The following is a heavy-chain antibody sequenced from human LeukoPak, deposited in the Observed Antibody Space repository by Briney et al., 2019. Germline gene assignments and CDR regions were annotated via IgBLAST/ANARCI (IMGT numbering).Heavy chain of an antibody. D-gene: IGHD4-17*01. V-gene: IGHV4-34*01. J-gene: IGHJ6*03. Sequence: SETLSLTCAVYGGSFSGYYWSWIRQPPGKGLEWIGEINHSGSTNYNPSLKSRVTISVDTSKNQFSLKLSSVTAADTAVYYCARGITTVTTYWYYYMDVWGKGTTVTVSS. CDR2: INHSGST. CDR3: ARGITTVTTYWYYYMDV. CDR1: GGSFSGYY.